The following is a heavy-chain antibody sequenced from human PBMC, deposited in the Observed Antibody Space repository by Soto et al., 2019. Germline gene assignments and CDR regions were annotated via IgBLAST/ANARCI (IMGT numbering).Heavy chain of an antibody. CDR3: ARGSGLRFLPTYYGMDV. CDR2: IGTAGDT. CDR1: GFTFSSYD. V-gene: IGHV3-13*01. D-gene: IGHD3-3*01. J-gene: IGHJ6*02. Sequence: EVQLVESGGGLVQPGGSLRLSCAASGFTFSSYDMHWVRQATGKGLEWVSVIGTAGDTYYPGSVKGRFTISRENAKNSLYLQMNSLRAGDTAVYYCARGSGLRFLPTYYGMDVWGQWTTVTVSS.